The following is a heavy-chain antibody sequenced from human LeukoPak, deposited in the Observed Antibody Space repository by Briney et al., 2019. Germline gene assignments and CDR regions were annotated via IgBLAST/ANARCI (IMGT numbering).Heavy chain of an antibody. J-gene: IGHJ4*02. V-gene: IGHV1-2*02. CDR2: INPNSGGT. D-gene: IGHD6-13*01. CDR3: ARQYGAIAAASL. CDR1: GYTFTGYY. Sequence: GASVKASCKASGYTFTGYYMHWVRQAPGQGLEWMGWINPNSGGTNYAQKFQGRITMTRDTSISTAYMELSRLRSDDTAVYYCARQYGAIAAASLWGQGTLVTVSS.